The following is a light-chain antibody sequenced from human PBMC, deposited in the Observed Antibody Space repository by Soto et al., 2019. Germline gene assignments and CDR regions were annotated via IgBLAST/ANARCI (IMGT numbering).Light chain of an antibody. CDR3: NAYTSSNTLYV. CDR2: EVS. Sequence: QSVLTQPASVSVSPGQSITIPCTGTSSDVGDYNFVSWYQQHPGKAPKLMIYEVSHRPSGVSNRFSGSKSGNTASLTISGLQADDEADYYCNAYTSSNTLYVFGTGTKLTVL. CDR1: SSDVGDYNF. J-gene: IGLJ1*01. V-gene: IGLV2-14*01.